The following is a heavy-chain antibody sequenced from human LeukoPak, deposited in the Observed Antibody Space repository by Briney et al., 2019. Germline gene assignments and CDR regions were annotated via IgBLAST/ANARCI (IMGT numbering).Heavy chain of an antibody. D-gene: IGHD2-15*01. Sequence: SETLSLTCSVSGGSISSINYFWGWIRQPPGKGLEWIGSIFYDGNTYYNPPLQSRVTISVDTSKNQFSLTLSSVTAADTAVYYCARDRYCSGGSCTHDAFDIWGQGTMVTVSS. CDR2: IFYDGNT. CDR3: ARDRYCSGGSCTHDAFDI. J-gene: IGHJ3*02. CDR1: GGSISSINYF. V-gene: IGHV4-39*02.